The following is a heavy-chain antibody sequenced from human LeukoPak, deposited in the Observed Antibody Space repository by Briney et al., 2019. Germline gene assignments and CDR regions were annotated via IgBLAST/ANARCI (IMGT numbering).Heavy chain of an antibody. CDR3: AKAPTYDILTGYHYGMDV. CDR1: GFTCSSYE. V-gene: IGHV3-48*03. D-gene: IGHD3-9*01. CDR2: ISRSGNTI. Sequence: GGSLRLSCAASGFTCSSYEMNWVRQAPGKGLEWVSYISRSGNTIYYADSVKGRFTISRDNSKNTLYLQMNSLRAEDTAVYYCAKAPTYDILTGYHYGMDVWGQGTTVTVSS. J-gene: IGHJ6*02.